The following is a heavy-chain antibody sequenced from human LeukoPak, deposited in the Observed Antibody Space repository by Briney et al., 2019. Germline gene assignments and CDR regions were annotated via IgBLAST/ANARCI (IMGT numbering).Heavy chain of an antibody. Sequence: ASVKVSFKASGYTFTSYGIGWVRQAPGQGLEWMGWISAYDGNTDYAQNLQGRVTMTTDTSTSTAYMELRSLRSDDTAAYYCARDRLDIVTTIIFDYWGRGTLVTVSS. V-gene: IGHV1-18*01. CDR1: GYTFTSYG. D-gene: IGHD5-12*01. CDR3: ARDRLDIVTTIIFDY. CDR2: ISAYDGNT. J-gene: IGHJ4*02.